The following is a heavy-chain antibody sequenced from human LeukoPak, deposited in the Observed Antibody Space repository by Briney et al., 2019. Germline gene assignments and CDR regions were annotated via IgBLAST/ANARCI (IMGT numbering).Heavy chain of an antibody. V-gene: IGHV3-7*01. Sequence: VGSLRLSCAASGFTFSSYWMSWVRQAPGKGLEWVANIKQDGSEKYYVDSVKGRFTISRDNAKNSLYLQMNSLRAEDTAVYYCAREGYDSSGYYPTDYWGQGTLVTVPS. CDR3: AREGYDSSGYYPTDY. J-gene: IGHJ4*02. D-gene: IGHD3-22*01. CDR2: IKQDGSEK. CDR1: GFTFSSYW.